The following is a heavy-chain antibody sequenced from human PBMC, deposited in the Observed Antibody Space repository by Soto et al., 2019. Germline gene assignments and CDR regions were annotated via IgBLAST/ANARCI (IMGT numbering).Heavy chain of an antibody. V-gene: IGHV3-23*01. CDR3: AKDFIPRNSIYDPFDI. Sequence: EEQLLESGGGLVQPGGSLEVSCRASGFNFGNYAMSWVRQAPGKGPEWVSSVGGDASDTHYADSVRGRFTISRDNSKNTLYLHMNSLRAEDTAIYFCAKDFIPRNSIYDPFDIWGQGTTVSVSS. D-gene: IGHD2-21*01. CDR2: VGGDASDT. J-gene: IGHJ3*02. CDR1: GFNFGNYA.